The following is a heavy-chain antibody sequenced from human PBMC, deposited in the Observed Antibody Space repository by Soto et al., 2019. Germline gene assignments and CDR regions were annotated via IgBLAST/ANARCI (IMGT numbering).Heavy chain of an antibody. CDR2: ISYDGSNK. V-gene: IGHV3-30-3*01. CDR3: ARKMTTVTTYLDY. J-gene: IGHJ4*02. D-gene: IGHD4-4*01. Sequence: QVQLVESGGGVVQPGRSLRLSCAASGFTFSSYAMHWVRQAPGKGLEWGAVISYDGSNKYYADSVKGRFTISRDNSKNTLYLQMNSLRAEDTAVYYCARKMTTVTTYLDYWGQGTLVTVSS. CDR1: GFTFSSYA.